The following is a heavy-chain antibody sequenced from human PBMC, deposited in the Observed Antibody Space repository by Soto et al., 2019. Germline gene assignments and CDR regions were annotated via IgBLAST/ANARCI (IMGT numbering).Heavy chain of an antibody. CDR3: ARSQYSSSWYSYYYYYYGMDV. V-gene: IGHV1-69*12. Sequence: QVQLVQSGAEVKKPGSSVKVSCKASGGTFSSYAISWVRQAPGQGLEWMGGIIPIFGTANYAPKFQGRFTLTADESTSTAYMELSSLRSEDTAVYYCARSQYSSSWYSYYYYYYGMDVWGQGTTVTVSS. D-gene: IGHD6-13*01. J-gene: IGHJ6*02. CDR2: IIPIFGTA. CDR1: GGTFSSYA.